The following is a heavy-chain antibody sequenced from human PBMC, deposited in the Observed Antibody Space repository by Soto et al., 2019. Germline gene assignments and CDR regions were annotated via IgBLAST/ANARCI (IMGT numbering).Heavy chain of an antibody. CDR2: ISGSGGST. D-gene: IGHD6-13*01. CDR3: AKDQGSSWYEIDY. CDR1: GFTFSNYA. Sequence: EVQLLESGGGLVQPGGSLRLSCAGSGFTFSNYAVTWVRQAPGKRLEWVSTISGSGGSTYYADSVKGRFTISRDNSKNTLYLQMNSLRAEDTAVYYCAKDQGSSWYEIDYWGQGTLVTVSS. J-gene: IGHJ4*02. V-gene: IGHV3-23*01.